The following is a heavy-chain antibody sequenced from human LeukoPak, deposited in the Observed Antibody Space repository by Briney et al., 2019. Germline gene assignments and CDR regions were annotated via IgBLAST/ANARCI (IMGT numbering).Heavy chain of an antibody. CDR3: AKIPRYDILTGLDY. D-gene: IGHD3-9*01. CDR1: GFTFSSYA. J-gene: IGHJ4*02. CDR2: ISGSGGST. V-gene: IGHV3-23*01. Sequence: GGSLRLSCAASGFTFSSYAMSWVRQAPGKGLEWVSAISGSGGSTYYADSVKGRFTISRDNSKNTLYLQMNSLRAEDTAVYYCAKIPRYDILTGLDYWGQGTLVTVSS.